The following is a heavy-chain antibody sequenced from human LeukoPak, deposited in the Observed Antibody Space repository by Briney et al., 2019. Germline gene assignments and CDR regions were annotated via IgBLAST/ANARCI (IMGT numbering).Heavy chain of an antibody. CDR3: ARAVVRPIVGYYFDY. D-gene: IGHD2-2*01. J-gene: IGHJ4*02. CDR2: IYSGGST. V-gene: IGHV3-66*01. Sequence: GGSLRLSCAASGFTVSSNYMSWVRQARGKALEWVSVIYSGGSTYYADSVKGRFTISRDNTKNALYLQMNSLRAEDTAAYYCARAVVRPIVGYYFDYWGQGTLVTVSS. CDR1: GFTVSSNY.